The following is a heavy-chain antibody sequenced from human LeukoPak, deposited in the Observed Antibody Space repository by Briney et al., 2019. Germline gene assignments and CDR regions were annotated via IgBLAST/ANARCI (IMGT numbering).Heavy chain of an antibody. CDR1: GFSFKSYA. D-gene: IGHD4-17*01. J-gene: IGHJ3*02. Sequence: GGSLRLSCAASGFSFKSYAMNWVRQAPRKGLGWVSRINSNGSSTSYADSVKGRFAIYRDNAKNTLYLQMNSLRAEDTAVYYCARDLNGDYASAFDIWGQGTMVTVSS. CDR3: ARDLNGDYASAFDI. CDR2: INSNGSST. V-gene: IGHV3-74*01.